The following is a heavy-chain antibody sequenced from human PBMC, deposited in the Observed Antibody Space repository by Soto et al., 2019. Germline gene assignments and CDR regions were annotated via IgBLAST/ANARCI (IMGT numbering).Heavy chain of an antibody. J-gene: IGHJ4*02. CDR2: IYSGGST. D-gene: IGHD6-13*01. V-gene: IGHV3-53*01. CDR3: ARVRVAAAGTDY. CDR1: GFTVSSNY. Sequence: EVQLVESGGGLIQPGGSLRLSCAASGFTVSSNYMSWVRQAPGKGPEWVSVIYSGGSTYYADSVKGRFTISRDNSKNTLYLQMNSLRAEDTAVYYCARVRVAAAGTDYWGQGTLVTVSS.